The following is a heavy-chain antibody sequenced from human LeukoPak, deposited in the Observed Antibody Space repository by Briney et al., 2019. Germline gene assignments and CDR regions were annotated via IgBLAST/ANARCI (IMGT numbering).Heavy chain of an antibody. Sequence: SETLSLTCTVSGGPISGHYWSWIRQPPGKTLEWIGHIYDSGTTKYHPSMKSRITMSVATPKNQFSLTLSSVTASDTAVYFCARQTIGVTTDWFDPWGQGTLVTVSS. D-gene: IGHD1-14*01. V-gene: IGHV4-59*11. CDR2: IYDSGTT. J-gene: IGHJ5*02. CDR3: ARQTIGVTTDWFDP. CDR1: GGPISGHY.